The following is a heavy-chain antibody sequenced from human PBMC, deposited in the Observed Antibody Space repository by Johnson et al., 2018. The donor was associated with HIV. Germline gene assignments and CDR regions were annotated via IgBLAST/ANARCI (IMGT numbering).Heavy chain of an antibody. CDR3: ARAGSSSSGPRAFDI. D-gene: IGHD6-6*01. CDR1: GFTFSSYG. Sequence: QVQLEESGGGVVQPGGSLRLSCAASGFTFSSYGMHWVRQAPGKGLEWVAFIRYDGRNKYYADSVKGRFTISRDNSKNTLYLQMNSLRAEDTAVYYCARAGSSSSGPRAFDIWGQGTMVTVSS. CDR2: IRYDGRNK. V-gene: IGHV3-30*02. J-gene: IGHJ3*02.